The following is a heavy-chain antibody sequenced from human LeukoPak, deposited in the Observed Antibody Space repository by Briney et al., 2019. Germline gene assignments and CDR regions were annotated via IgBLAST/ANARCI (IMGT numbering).Heavy chain of an antibody. Sequence: GASVKVSCKVSGYTLTELSMHWVRQAPGKGLEWMGGFDPEDGETIYAQKFQGRVTMTEDTSTDTAYMELSSLRSEDTAVYYCATAPPGSSGWYEEYYFDYWGQGTLVTVSS. J-gene: IGHJ4*02. CDR1: GYTLTELS. D-gene: IGHD6-19*01. V-gene: IGHV1-24*01. CDR2: FDPEDGET. CDR3: ATAPPGSSGWYEEYYFDY.